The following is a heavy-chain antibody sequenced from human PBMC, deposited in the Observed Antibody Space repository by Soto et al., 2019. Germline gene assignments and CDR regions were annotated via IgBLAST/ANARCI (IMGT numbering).Heavy chain of an antibody. Sequence: GGSLRLSCAASGFTFSSYAMSWVRQAPGKGLEWVSAISGSGGSTYYADSVKGRFTISRDNSKNTLYLQMNSLRAEDTAVYYCANSRFWSGYYRTFDYWGQGTLVTVSS. CDR1: GFTFSSYA. V-gene: IGHV3-23*01. D-gene: IGHD3-3*01. CDR3: ANSRFWSGYYRTFDY. J-gene: IGHJ4*02. CDR2: ISGSGGST.